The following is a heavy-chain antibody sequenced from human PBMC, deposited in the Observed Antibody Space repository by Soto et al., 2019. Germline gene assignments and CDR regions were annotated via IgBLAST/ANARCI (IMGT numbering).Heavy chain of an antibody. V-gene: IGHV3-33*06. J-gene: IGHJ4*02. CDR1: GFSFSSYG. CDR2: IWADGTTK. D-gene: IGHD6-19*01. Sequence: QVQLVESGGGVVQPGRSLRLSCAASGFSFSSYGMHWVRQAPGKGLEWVAVIWADGTTKDYADSVKGRFAISRDNSKNTLYLQMNSLRAEDTAVYYCAKDSAAVAGTFDYWGQGTLVTVSS. CDR3: AKDSAAVAGTFDY.